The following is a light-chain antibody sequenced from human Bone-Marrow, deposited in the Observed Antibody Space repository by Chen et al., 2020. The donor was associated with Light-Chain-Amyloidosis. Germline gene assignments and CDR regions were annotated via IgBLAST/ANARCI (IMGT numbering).Light chain of an antibody. V-gene: IGLV2-11*01. CDR3: CSYAGSYTFVV. CDR1: SSDVGGYNY. CDR2: DDS. J-gene: IGLJ2*01. Sequence: QSALTQPRSVSGSPGQSVTISCTGTSSDVGGYNYVSWYQQPPGKAPKLMIYDDSKRPSGVPDRCSGSKSGNTASLTISGLQAEDEADYYCCSYAGSYTFVVFGGGTKLTVL.